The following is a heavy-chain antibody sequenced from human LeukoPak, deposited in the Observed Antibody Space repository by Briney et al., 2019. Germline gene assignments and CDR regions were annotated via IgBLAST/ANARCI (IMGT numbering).Heavy chain of an antibody. D-gene: IGHD3-9*01. CDR1: GGSISSSNW. V-gene: IGHV4-4*02. J-gene: IGHJ3*02. Sequence: SGTLSLTCAVSGGSISSSNWWSWVRQPPGKGLEWIGEIYHSGSTNYNPSLKSRVTISVDKSKNQFSLKLSSVTAADTAVYYCAKTGILRYFDWLPEGAFDIWGQGTMVTVSS. CDR3: AKTGILRYFDWLPEGAFDI. CDR2: IYHSGST.